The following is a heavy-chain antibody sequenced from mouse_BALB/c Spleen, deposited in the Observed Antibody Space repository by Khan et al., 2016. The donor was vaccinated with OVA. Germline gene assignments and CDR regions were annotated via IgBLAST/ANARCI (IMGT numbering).Heavy chain of an antibody. CDR3: ARKNGSDFDY. D-gene: IGHD1-1*01. J-gene: IGHJ2*01. CDR1: GYSFTGYF. Sequence: VQLKQSGPELVKPGASVKISCKASGYSFTGYFMNWVMQSHGKSLEWIGRINPHIGETLYNQKFKGKATLTVDESSRTVHMELRRLASEDSAVNYCARKNGSDFDYWGQGTTLTVSS. V-gene: IGHV1-20*02. CDR2: INPHIGET.